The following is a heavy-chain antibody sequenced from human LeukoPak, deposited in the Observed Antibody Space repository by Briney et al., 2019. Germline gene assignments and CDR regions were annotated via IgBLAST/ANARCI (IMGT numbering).Heavy chain of an antibody. CDR2: IWYDGSNK. CDR3: AKDAAGSSSWANY. D-gene: IGHD6-13*01. J-gene: IGHJ4*02. CDR1: GFTFSSFG. Sequence: PGGSLRLSCAASGFTFSSFGMHWVRQAPGKGLEWVAVIWYDGSNKYYADSVKGRFTISRDNSKNTVSLQMNSLRAEDTAVYYCAKDAAGSSSWANYWGQGALVTVSS. V-gene: IGHV3-33*06.